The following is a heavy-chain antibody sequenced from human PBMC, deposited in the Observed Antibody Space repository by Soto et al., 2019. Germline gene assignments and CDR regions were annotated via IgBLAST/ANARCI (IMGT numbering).Heavy chain of an antibody. CDR2: IKSKTDGGTT. CDR3: TRNHPYFYDGSAYDQ. CDR1: GFTFRNAW. D-gene: IGHD3-22*01. Sequence: EVQVVESGGGLVKPGGSLRLSCAGSGFTFRNAWMNWVRQAPGKGLEWVGRIKSKTDGGTTDYSAPVEGRFTISRNDSKTMVYMQINSLITEDTAVYYCTRNHPYFYDGSAYDQWGQGTLVTVSS. J-gene: IGHJ4*02. V-gene: IGHV3-15*07.